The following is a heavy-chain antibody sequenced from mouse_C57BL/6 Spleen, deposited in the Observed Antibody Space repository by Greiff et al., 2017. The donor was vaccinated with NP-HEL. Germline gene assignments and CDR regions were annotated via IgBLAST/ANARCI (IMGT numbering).Heavy chain of an antibody. V-gene: IGHV1-26*01. Sequence: VQLQQSGPELVKPGASVKISCKASGYTFTDYYMNWVKQSHGKSLEWIGDINPNNGGTSYNQKFKGKATLTVDKSPSTAYMELRSLTSEDSAVYYCARGAYWGQGTLVTVSA. J-gene: IGHJ3*01. CDR1: GYTFTDYY. CDR3: ARGAY. CDR2: INPNNGGT.